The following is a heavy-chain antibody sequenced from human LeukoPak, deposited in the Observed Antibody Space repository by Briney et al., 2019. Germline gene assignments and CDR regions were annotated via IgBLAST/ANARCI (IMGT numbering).Heavy chain of an antibody. CDR2: IRSKAYGGAT. D-gene: IGHD5-18*01. CDR1: GFTFGDHA. V-gene: IGHV3-49*04. Sequence: GGSLRPSCTGSGFTFGDHAMSWVRQAPGKGLEWVGFIRSKAYGGATEYAASVRGRFTIARAETKRIAYLQMNSPKVEDTAVYYCTRVPIQLRLYYGMDVWGQGTTVIVSS. J-gene: IGHJ6*02. CDR3: TRVPIQLRLYYGMDV.